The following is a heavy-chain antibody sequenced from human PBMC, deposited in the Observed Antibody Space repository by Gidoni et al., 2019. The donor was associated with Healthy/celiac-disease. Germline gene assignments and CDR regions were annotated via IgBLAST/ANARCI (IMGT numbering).Heavy chain of an antibody. CDR1: GYTFTGYH. CDR3: ARDLIGSGSYPDYYGMDV. D-gene: IGHD3-10*01. V-gene: IGHV1-2*04. J-gene: IGHJ6*02. CDR2: INPNSGGT. Sequence: QVQLVQSGAEVKKPGASVKVSCKASGYTFTGYHMHWVRQAPGQGLEWMGWINPNSGGTNYAQKFQGWVTMTRDTSISTAYMELSRLRSDDTAVYYCARDLIGSGSYPDYYGMDVWGQGTTVTVSS.